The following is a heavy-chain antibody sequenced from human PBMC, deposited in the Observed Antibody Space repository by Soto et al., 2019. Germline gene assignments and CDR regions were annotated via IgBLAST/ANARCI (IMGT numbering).Heavy chain of an antibody. V-gene: IGHV3-23*01. J-gene: IGHJ4*02. D-gene: IGHD3-22*01. CDR2: ISGSGGNT. CDR3: AKDQHYSASSDYYHVFDS. Sequence: GGSLRLSCAASGFTFRSYAMTWARQAPGKGLEWVSTISGSGGNTYYADSVKGRFTISRDNSKNVLWLQMNSLRAEDAAVYYCAKDQHYSASSDYYHVFDSWGQGTMVTV. CDR1: GFTFRSYA.